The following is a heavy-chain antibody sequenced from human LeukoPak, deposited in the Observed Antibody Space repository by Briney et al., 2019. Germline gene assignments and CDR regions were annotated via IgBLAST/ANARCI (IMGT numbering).Heavy chain of an antibody. V-gene: IGHV5-51*01. CDR3: ARAPPYSYGNGFDY. CDR1: YW. Sequence: YWXGWVRQMPGKGLEWMGIIYPGDSYTRYSPSFQGQVTISADKSISTAYLQWSSLKASDTAMYYCARAPPYSYGNGFDYWGQGTLVTVSS. J-gene: IGHJ4*02. CDR2: IYPGDSYT. D-gene: IGHD5-18*01.